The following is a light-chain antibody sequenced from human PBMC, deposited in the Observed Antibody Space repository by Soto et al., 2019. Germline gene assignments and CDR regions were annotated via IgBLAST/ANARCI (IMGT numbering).Light chain of an antibody. V-gene: IGLV1-40*01. CDR3: QSHDSSLSGWV. Sequence: QSVLTQPPSVSGAPGQRVTISCTGSSSNIGAGYDVHWYQQLPGTAPKLLIYANSNRPSGVPDRFSGSKSGTSASLAITGLQAEDEADYYCQSHDSSLSGWVFGGGTQLTVL. CDR2: ANS. J-gene: IGLJ3*02. CDR1: SSNIGAGYD.